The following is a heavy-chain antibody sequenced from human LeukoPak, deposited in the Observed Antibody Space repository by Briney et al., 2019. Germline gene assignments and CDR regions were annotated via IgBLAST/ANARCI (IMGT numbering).Heavy chain of an antibody. V-gene: IGHV3-23*01. CDR1: GFSFSDFG. Sequence: GGSLRLSCAASGFSFSDFGMHRVRQAPGKGLEWVSTISGSGGSTYYAASVKGRFTISRDNSKNTLFLQMNSLRAEDTGFYYCARDTLGEGEDANYAVYYFDYWGQGTVVTVSS. D-gene: IGHD4/OR15-4a*01. CDR2: ISGSGGST. J-gene: IGHJ4*02. CDR3: ARDTLGEGEDANYAVYYFDY.